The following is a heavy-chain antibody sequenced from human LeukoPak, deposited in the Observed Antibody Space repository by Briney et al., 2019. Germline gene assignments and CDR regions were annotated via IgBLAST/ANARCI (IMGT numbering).Heavy chain of an antibody. V-gene: IGHV4-34*01. CDR3: ARRTGNSIGVRAAKFDP. D-gene: IGHD6-25*01. J-gene: IGHJ5*02. CDR2: INHSGNT. Sequence: SEALCLTCAVYVGTFSGYYWSWIRQPPGKGLEWIGEINHSGNTYNNPSLKSRVTRSVDTSKNQLSLKLSSVTAADTAVYYCARRTGNSIGVRAAKFDPWGQGTLVTVSS. CDR1: VGTFSGYY.